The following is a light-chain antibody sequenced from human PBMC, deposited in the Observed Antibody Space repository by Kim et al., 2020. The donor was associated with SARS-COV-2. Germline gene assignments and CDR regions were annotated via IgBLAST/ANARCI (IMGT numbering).Light chain of an antibody. CDR2: EDN. CDR1: SSSIVRNY. CDR3: QSYDDTTHVV. J-gene: IGLJ2*01. Sequence: NFMLTQPHSVSESPGKTVTISCTRSSSSIVRNYVQWYQQRPGSAPTTVIYEDNQRPSGVPDRFSGSIDSSSNSASLTISGLQTEDEADYYCQSYDDTTHVVFGGGTQLTVL. V-gene: IGLV6-57*04.